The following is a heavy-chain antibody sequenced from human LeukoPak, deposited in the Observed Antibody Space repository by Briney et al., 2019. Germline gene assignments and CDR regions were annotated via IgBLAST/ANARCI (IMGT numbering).Heavy chain of an antibody. CDR1: GFTFSSYG. CDR2: ISYDGSNK. CDR3: AKDGRSGIAAAGTFDFDY. V-gene: IGHV3-30*18. Sequence: SGGSLRLSCAASGFTFSSYGMHWVRQAPGKGLEWVAVISYDGSNKYYADSVKGRFTISRDNSKNTLYLQMNSLRAEDTAVYYCAKDGRSGIAAAGTFDFDYWGQGTLVTVSS. D-gene: IGHD6-13*01. J-gene: IGHJ4*02.